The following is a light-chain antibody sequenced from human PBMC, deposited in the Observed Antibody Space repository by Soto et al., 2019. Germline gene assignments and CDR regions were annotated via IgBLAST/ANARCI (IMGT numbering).Light chain of an antibody. V-gene: IGKV1-5*03. J-gene: IGKJ3*01. Sequence: DIQMTQSPSTLSASVGDRVTITCRASQSISSWLAWYQQKPGKAPKLLIYKASTLESGVPSSFSGSGSRTELTLTISSMQIDDFESDGSQQSFTYSAGTKVDIK. CDR3: QQSFT. CDR1: QSISSW. CDR2: KAS.